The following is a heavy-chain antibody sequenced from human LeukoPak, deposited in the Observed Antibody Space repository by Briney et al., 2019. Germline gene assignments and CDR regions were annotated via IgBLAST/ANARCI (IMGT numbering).Heavy chain of an antibody. V-gene: IGHV3-72*01. CDR1: GFAFSDHY. J-gene: IGHJ4*02. Sequence: TGGSLRLSCVASGFAFSDHYMDWVRQAPGKGLEWVARIRKKVNGYTTEYATSVKGRFSISRGDSENSLSLQMSSLRVDDTAVYYCARGHSGEWRDFDCWGQGTLVTVSS. CDR3: ARGHSGEWRDFDC. CDR2: IRKKVNGYTT. D-gene: IGHD6-25*01.